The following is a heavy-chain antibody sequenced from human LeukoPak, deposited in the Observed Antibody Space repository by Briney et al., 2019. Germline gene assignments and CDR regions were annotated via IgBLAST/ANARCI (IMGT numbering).Heavy chain of an antibody. CDR1: GFTFSGYW. Sequence: GGSLRLSCAASGFTFSGYWMTWVRQAQGKGLEWVANINQDGSEEYYVDSVKGRFTVSRDNAKNSLYLQLNILRAEDTAVYYCARGVVPAPKCRLDPWGQGTLVTVSS. D-gene: IGHD2-2*01. CDR2: INQDGSEE. J-gene: IGHJ5*02. CDR3: ARGVVPAPKCRLDP. V-gene: IGHV3-7*01.